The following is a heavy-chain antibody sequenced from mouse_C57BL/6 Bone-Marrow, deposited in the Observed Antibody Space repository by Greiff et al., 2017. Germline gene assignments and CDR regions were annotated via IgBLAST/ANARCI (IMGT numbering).Heavy chain of an antibody. CDR3: GSNYYCSPWFGY. D-gene: IGHD1-1*01. J-gene: IGHJ3*01. Sequence: QVQLKESGAELVKPGASVKISCKASGYTFTDYYINWVKQRPGQGLGWIGKIGPGSGSTYYTAKFKGKATLTADKSSSTAYMHLSCLTSEDSAVYFCGSNYYCSPWFGYWGQGTLGSVAA. V-gene: IGHV1-77*01. CDR1: GYTFTDYY. CDR2: IGPGSGST.